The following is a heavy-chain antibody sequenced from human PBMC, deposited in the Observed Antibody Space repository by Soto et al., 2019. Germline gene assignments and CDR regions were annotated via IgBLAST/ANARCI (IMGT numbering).Heavy chain of an antibody. CDR1: GGSVSTGSYD. Sequence: SETLSLTCTVSGGSVSTGSYDWSWIRRPPGKGLEWIGNIFFTGSANYNPSLRNRVTISVDTSKDQFSLTLTSVTAADTAVYYCARDGHGMDVWGQGTTVTVSS. CDR2: IFFTGSA. V-gene: IGHV4-61*01. CDR3: ARDGHGMDV. J-gene: IGHJ6*02.